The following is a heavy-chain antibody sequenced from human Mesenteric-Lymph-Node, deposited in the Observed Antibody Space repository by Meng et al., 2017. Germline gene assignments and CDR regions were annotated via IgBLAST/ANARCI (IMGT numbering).Heavy chain of an antibody. J-gene: IGHJ4*02. D-gene: IGHD3-9*01. Sequence: QGEVVQAGPEVKKPGASVKVSCKASGYTFTGYYMHWVRQAPGQGLEWMGRINPNSGGTNYAQKFQGRVTMTRDTSISTAYMELSRLRSDDTAVYYCARDILTGYYFDYWGQGTLVTVSS. V-gene: IGHV1-2*06. CDR3: ARDILTGYYFDY. CDR2: INPNSGGT. CDR1: GYTFTGYY.